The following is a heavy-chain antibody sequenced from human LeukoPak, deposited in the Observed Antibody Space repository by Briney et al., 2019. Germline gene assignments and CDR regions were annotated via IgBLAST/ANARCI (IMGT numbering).Heavy chain of an antibody. V-gene: IGHV3-21*01. Sequence: GGSLRLSCAASGFTFSSYSMNWVRQAPGKGLEWVSSISSSSSYIYYADSVKGRFTISRDNAKSSLYLQMNSLRAEDTAVYYCARDYRGDYTTHYSWFDPWGQGTLVTVSS. J-gene: IGHJ5*02. CDR3: ARDYRGDYTTHYSWFDP. CDR2: ISSSSSYI. D-gene: IGHD2-21*02. CDR1: GFTFSSYS.